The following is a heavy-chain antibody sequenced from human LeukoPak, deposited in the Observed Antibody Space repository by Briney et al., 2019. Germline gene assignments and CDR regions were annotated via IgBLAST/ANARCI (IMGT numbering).Heavy chain of an antibody. CDR2: INSDGSST. J-gene: IGHJ5*02. CDR3: ARGKAVAGTFSWFDP. D-gene: IGHD6-19*01. V-gene: IGHV3-74*01. CDR1: GFTFSVYW. Sequence: GGSLRLSCAASGFTFSVYWMHWVRQAPGRGLVWVSRINSDGSSTRYADSVKGRFTISRDNAKNTLYLQMNSLRAEDTAVYYCARGKAVAGTFSWFDPWGQGTLVTVSS.